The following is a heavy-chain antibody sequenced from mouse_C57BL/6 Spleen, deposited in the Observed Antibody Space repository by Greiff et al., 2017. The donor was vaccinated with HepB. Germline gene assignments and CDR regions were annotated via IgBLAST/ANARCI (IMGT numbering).Heavy chain of an antibody. Sequence: QVQLQQSGAELARPGASVKLSCKASGYTFTSYGISWVKQRTGQGLEWIGEIYPRSGNTYYNEKFKGKATLTADKSSSTAYMELRSLTSEDSAVYFCASNLFAYWGQGTLVTVSA. CDR3: ASNLFAY. J-gene: IGHJ3*01. CDR2: IYPRSGNT. CDR1: GYTFTSYG. V-gene: IGHV1-81*01.